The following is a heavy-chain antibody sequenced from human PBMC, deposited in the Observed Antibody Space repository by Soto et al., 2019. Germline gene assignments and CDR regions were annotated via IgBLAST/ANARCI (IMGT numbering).Heavy chain of an antibody. Sequence: GGSLRLSCAASGFTFSSYSMNWVRQAPGKGLEWVSSISSSSSYIYYADSVKGRFTISRDNAKNSLYLQMNGLRAEDTAVYYCAREYSSRRYVDYGEYDYNWFDPWGQGTLVTVSS. CDR1: GFTFSSYS. CDR2: ISSSSSYI. CDR3: AREYSSRRYVDYGEYDYNWFDP. D-gene: IGHD4-17*01. J-gene: IGHJ5*02. V-gene: IGHV3-21*01.